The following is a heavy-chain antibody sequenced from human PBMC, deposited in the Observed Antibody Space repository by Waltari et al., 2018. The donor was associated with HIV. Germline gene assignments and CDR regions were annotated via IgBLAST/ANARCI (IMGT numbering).Heavy chain of an antibody. V-gene: IGHV4-34*01. CDR3: ARLAKGRYSGSPDY. Sequence: QVQLQQWGAGLLKPSETLSLTCAVYGGSFSGYYWSWIRQPPGKGLEWIGEINHSGSTNYNPSLKSRVTISVDTSKNQFSLKLSSVTAADTAVYYCARLAKGRYSGSPDYWGQGTLVTVSS. D-gene: IGHD1-26*01. CDR2: INHSGST. J-gene: IGHJ4*02. CDR1: GGSFSGYY.